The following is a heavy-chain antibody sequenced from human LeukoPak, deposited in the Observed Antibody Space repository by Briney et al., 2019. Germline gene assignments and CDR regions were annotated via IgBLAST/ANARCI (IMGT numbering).Heavy chain of an antibody. CDR1: GFTFSDYA. J-gene: IGHJ6*03. V-gene: IGHV3-23*01. CDR2: ISGSGDKT. D-gene: IGHD2-15*01. CDR3: AKDTSAWWYHRAYMNV. Sequence: GGSLRLSCAASGFTFSDYAMSWVRQAPGGGLEWVSAISGSGDKTFHADSVKGRFTTSRDNSKNPLSLQMSSLRVEDSAVYFCAKDTSAWWYHRAYMNVWGTGTTVTVSS.